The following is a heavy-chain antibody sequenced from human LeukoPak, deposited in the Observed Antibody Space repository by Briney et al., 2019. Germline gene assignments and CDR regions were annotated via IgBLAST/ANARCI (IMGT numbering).Heavy chain of an antibody. CDR1: GYTFTSYG. V-gene: IGHV1-18*01. D-gene: IGHD3-22*01. CDR2: ISAYNGNT. CDR3: ARNAQNNFYDTTRSCLDP. Sequence: ASVKVSCKASGYTFTSYGISWVRQAPGQGLEWMGWISAYNGNTNYAQKLQGRVTMTADTASSTAFMEVRRLRSDDTAVYYCARNAQNNFYDTTRSCLDPWGQGTLVTVSS. J-gene: IGHJ5*02.